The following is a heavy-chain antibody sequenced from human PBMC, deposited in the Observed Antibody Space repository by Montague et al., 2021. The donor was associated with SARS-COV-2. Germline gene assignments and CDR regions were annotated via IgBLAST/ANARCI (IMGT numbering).Heavy chain of an antibody. CDR3: VRDTGSAQAGFDA. V-gene: IGHV6-1*01. CDR1: GDSDGVVELG. Sequence: CAISGDSDGVVELGRRWERHSSERESGQLRGSNHLFKWTSDYATSVEGRISIDPDTSKNQFFLHLRSVTPEDTGVYYCVRDTGSAQAGFDAWGQGTLVTVSS. D-gene: IGHD4-17*01. J-gene: IGHJ4*02. CDR2: SNHLFKWTS.